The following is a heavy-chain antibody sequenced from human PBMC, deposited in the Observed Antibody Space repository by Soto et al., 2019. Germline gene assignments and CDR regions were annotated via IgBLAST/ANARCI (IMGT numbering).Heavy chain of an antibody. CDR2: INPNSGGT. CDR1: GYTFTGYY. J-gene: IGHJ6*04. D-gene: IGHD5-12*01. V-gene: IGHV1-2*04. CDR3: ARKKGGSYGGYDSHHYSVMDV. Sequence: ASVKVSCKASGYTFTGYYMHWVRQAPGQGLEWMGWINPNSGGTNYAQKFQGWVTMTRDTSISTAYMELSRLRSDATAVYYCARKKGGSYGGYDSHHYSVMDVWGKGTRVT.